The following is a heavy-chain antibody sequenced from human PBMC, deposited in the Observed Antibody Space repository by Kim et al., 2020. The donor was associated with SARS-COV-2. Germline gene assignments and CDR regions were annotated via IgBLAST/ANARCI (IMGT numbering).Heavy chain of an antibody. Sequence: GGSLRLSCVASGFSFSSYGMHWVRQAPGKGLEWVAVTSHDGTNEYYRDSVKGRFTISRDNSKNTLYLQMDSVRAEDTAVYYCAKSGNDYDYGAAFNRWVQGTMVTVS. J-gene: IGHJ3*02. CDR1: GFSFSSYG. CDR2: TSHDGTNE. CDR3: AKSGNDYDYGAAFNR. D-gene: IGHD3-16*01. V-gene: IGHV3-30*18.